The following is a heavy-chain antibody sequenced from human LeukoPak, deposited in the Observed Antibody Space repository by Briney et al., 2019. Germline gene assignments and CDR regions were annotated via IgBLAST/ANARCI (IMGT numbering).Heavy chain of an antibody. J-gene: IGHJ4*02. CDR2: IYYSGST. CDR3: ARLDGYFDWLLTIDY. D-gene: IGHD3-9*01. Sequence: SETLSLTCTVSGGSISSSSYYWGWIRQPPGKGLEWIGSIYYSGSTYYNPPLKSRVTISVDTSKNQFSLKLSSVTAADTAVYYCARLDGYFDWLLTIDYWGQGTLVTVSS. V-gene: IGHV4-39*01. CDR1: GGSISSSSYY.